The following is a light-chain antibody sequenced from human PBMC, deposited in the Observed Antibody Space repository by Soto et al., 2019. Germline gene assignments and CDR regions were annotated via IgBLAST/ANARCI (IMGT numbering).Light chain of an antibody. J-gene: IGLJ2*01. Sequence: QSVLTQPASVSGSPGQSITISCTGTSSDVGGYNYVSWYQQHPGKAPKLMIYEVSNRPSGVCNRFSGSKSGNTASLTISGLQAEDEADYYCSSYTSSSTPVVFGGGTKLTVL. V-gene: IGLV2-14*01. CDR1: SSDVGGYNY. CDR2: EVS. CDR3: SSYTSSSTPVV.